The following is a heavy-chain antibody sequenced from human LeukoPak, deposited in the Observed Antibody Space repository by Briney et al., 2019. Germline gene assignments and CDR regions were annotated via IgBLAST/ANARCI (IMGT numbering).Heavy chain of an antibody. J-gene: IGHJ5*02. Sequence: RSQTLSLTCAISGDSVSSNSAAWNCIRQSPSRGLEWLGRTCYRSKWYNDSVVAVKSRITINPNTSKNQFSQRLNSVTPEDTAVYYCARGLIGDYAILTGYLTWGQGTLVTVSS. CDR3: ARGLIGDYAILTGYLT. CDR2: TCYRSKWYN. D-gene: IGHD3-9*01. CDR1: GDSVSSNSAA. V-gene: IGHV6-1*01.